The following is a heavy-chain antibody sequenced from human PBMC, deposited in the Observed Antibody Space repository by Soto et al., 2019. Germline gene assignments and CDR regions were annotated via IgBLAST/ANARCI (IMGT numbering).Heavy chain of an antibody. CDR3: TGHDYGDAAGLG. CDR1: GFTFSGSA. V-gene: IGHV3-73*02. CDR2: IRSKANSYAT. Sequence: EVQLVESGGGLVQPGGSLKLSCAASGFTFSGSAMHWVRQASGKGLEWVGRIRSKANSYATAYAASVKGRFTISRYDSKNTEYLQMNSLTTEDTAVYYCTGHDYGDAAGLGWGQGTLVTVSS. D-gene: IGHD4-17*01. J-gene: IGHJ4*02.